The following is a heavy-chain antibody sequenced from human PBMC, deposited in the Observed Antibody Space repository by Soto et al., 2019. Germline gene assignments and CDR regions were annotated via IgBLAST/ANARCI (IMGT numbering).Heavy chain of an antibody. CDR1: GGSISSGGYY. V-gene: IGHV4-31*03. CDR3: ARVADWNDGNWFDP. J-gene: IGHJ5*02. D-gene: IGHD1-1*01. Sequence: SETLSLTCTVSGGSISSGGYYWSWIRQHPGKGLEWIGYIYYSGSTYYNPSLKSRVTISVDTSKNQFSLKLSSVTAADTAVYYCARVADWNDGNWFDPRGQGTLVTVSS. CDR2: IYYSGST.